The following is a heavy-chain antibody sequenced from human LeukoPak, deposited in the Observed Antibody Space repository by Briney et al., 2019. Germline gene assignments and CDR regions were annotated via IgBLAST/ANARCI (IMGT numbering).Heavy chain of an antibody. CDR2: INPSGGST. CDR1: GYTFTSYY. Sequence: ASVKVSCKASGYTFTSYYMHWVRQAPGQGLEWMGIINPSGGSTSYAQKFQGRVTMTRDTSTSTVYMELSSLRSEDTAVHYCARDSYCGGDCYWDYYYGMDVWGQGTTVTVPS. V-gene: IGHV1-46*01. J-gene: IGHJ6*02. CDR3: ARDSYCGGDCYWDYYYGMDV. D-gene: IGHD2-21*02.